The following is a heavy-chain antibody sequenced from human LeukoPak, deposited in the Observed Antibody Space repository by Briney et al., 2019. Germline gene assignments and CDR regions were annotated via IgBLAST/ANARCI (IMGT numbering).Heavy chain of an antibody. Sequence: GGSLRLSCATSGFTFSNYAFHWVRQAPGKGLECVAFIPFDGGNTYYADSVKGRFAIPRDNSKNTLYLQMDSLRAEDTAVYYCAKPKPGPFDYWGQGTLVTVSS. D-gene: IGHD2-8*02. J-gene: IGHJ4*02. CDR3: AKPKPGPFDY. CDR2: IPFDGGNT. CDR1: GFTFSNYA. V-gene: IGHV3-30*02.